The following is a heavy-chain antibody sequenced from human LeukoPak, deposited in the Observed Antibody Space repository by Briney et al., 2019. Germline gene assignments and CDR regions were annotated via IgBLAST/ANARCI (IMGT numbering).Heavy chain of an antibody. CDR3: ARGPDSNVDTAMVTFFDY. V-gene: IGHV4-39*07. J-gene: IGHJ4*02. CDR1: GGSISSSSYY. CDR2: INHSGST. D-gene: IGHD5-18*01. Sequence: PSETLSLTCTVSGGSISSSSYYWGWIRQPPGTGLEWIGEINHSGSTNYNPSLKSRVTISVDTSKNQFSLKLSSVTAADTAVYYCARGPDSNVDTAMVTFFDYWGQGTLVTVSS.